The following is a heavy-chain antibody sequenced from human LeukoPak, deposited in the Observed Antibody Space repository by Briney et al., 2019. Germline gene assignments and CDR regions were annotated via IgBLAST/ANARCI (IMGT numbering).Heavy chain of an antibody. Sequence: SETLSLTCTVSGGSISSSSYYWGWIRQPPGKGLEWIGSIYYSGSTYYNPSLRSRVTISVDTSKNQFSLKLSSVTAADTAVYYCARQGYTYYYDSSGYYPFDYWGQGTLVTVSS. V-gene: IGHV4-39*01. J-gene: IGHJ4*02. CDR2: IYYSGST. CDR1: GGSISSSSYY. CDR3: ARQGYTYYYDSSGYYPFDY. D-gene: IGHD3-22*01.